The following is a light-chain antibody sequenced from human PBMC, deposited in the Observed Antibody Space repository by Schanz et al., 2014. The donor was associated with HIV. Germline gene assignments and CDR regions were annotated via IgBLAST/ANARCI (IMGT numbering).Light chain of an antibody. CDR1: SGDVSVHNY. Sequence: QSALTQPPAASGSPGQSVTISCTEASGDVSVHNYVSWYQQHPGKAPKLIIFDVSERPSGVPARFSGSKSGNTASLTVSGLQTDDEADYYCSSKGGGDTLVFGGGTKLTVL. V-gene: IGLV2-8*01. CDR2: DVS. CDR3: SSKGGGDTLV. J-gene: IGLJ3*02.